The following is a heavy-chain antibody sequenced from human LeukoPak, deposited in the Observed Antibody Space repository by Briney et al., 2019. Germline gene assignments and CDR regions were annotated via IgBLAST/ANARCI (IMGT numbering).Heavy chain of an antibody. V-gene: IGHV1-2*02. CDR2: INPNSGGT. D-gene: IGHD3-3*01. CDR3: ARGDDFWSGYSVWFDP. Sequence: ASVKVSCKASGHTFTGYYMHWVRQAPGQGLEWMGWINPNSGGTNYAQKFQGRVTMTRDTSISTAYMELSRLRSDDTAVYYCARGDDFWSGYSVWFDPWGQGTLVTVSS. CDR1: GHTFTGYY. J-gene: IGHJ5*02.